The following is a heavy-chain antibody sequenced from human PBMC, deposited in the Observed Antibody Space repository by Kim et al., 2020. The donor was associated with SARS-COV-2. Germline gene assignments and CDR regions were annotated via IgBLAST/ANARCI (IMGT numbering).Heavy chain of an antibody. CDR1: GYTFTSYG. Sequence: ASVKVSCKASGYTFTSYGISWVRQAPGQGLEWMGWISAYNGNTNYAQKLQGRVTMTTDTSTSTAYMELRSLRSDDTAVYYCAVFPPLPPASLGTAIDMDVGGQGTTVTVSS. CDR3: AVFPPLPPASLGTAIDMDV. J-gene: IGHJ6*02. CDR2: ISAYNGNT. D-gene: IGHD5-18*01. V-gene: IGHV1-18*01.